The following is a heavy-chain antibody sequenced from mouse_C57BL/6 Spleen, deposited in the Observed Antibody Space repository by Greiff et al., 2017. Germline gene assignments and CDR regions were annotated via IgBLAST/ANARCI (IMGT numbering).Heavy chain of an antibody. Sequence: EVQLVESGGDLVKPGGSLKLSCAASGFTFSSYGMSWVRQTPDKRLEWVATISSGGSYTYYPDSVKGRFTISRDNAKNTLYLQMGSLKSEDTAMYYCARHRTRYGSSYGAMDYWGQGTSVTVSS. D-gene: IGHD1-1*01. CDR2: ISSGGSYT. J-gene: IGHJ4*01. CDR3: ARHRTRYGSSYGAMDY. CDR1: GFTFSSYG. V-gene: IGHV5-6*01.